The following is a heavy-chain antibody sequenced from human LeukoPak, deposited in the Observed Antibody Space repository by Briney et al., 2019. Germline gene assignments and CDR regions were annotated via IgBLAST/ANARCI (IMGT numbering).Heavy chain of an antibody. D-gene: IGHD3-10*01. J-gene: IGHJ4*02. CDR1: GFTFSSYW. CDR3: ARDVYYGSGSPTVDY. CDR2: IKQDGSEK. V-gene: IGHV3-7*01. Sequence: EGSLRLSCAASGFTFSSYWMSWVRQAPGKGLEWVANIKQDGSEKYYVDSVKGRFTISRDNAKNSLYLQMNSLRAEDTAVYYCARDVYYGSGSPTVDYWGQGTLVTVSS.